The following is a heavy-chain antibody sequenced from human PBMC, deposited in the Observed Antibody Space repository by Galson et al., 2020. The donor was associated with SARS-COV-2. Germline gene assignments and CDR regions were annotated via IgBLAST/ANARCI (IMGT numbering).Heavy chain of an antibody. CDR3: ARDSQYYDILTGYFRVPVRYYYYMDV. J-gene: IGHJ6*03. CDR1: GFTFSSYA. Sequence: GGSLRLSCAASGFTFSSYAMHWVRQAPGKGLEWVAVISYDGSNKYYADSVKGRFTISRDNSKNTLYLQMNSLRAEDTAVYYCARDSQYYDILTGYFRVPVRYYYYMDVWGKGTTVTVSS. D-gene: IGHD3-9*01. CDR2: ISYDGSNK. V-gene: IGHV3-30*04.